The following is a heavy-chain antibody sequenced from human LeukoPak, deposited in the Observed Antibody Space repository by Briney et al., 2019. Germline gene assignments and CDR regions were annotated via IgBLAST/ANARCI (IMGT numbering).Heavy chain of an antibody. Sequence: SETLSLTCNVSGYSISSGYFWGWVRPAPGKGLEWIGSIYQRATVHYNPSLKSRVTISLDTSKNRFSLNLRSMQASDTAVYYCARAFCVGECFVLHIFFDSWGQGTLVTVSS. CDR2: IYQRATV. D-gene: IGHD2-21*01. CDR1: GYSISSGYF. J-gene: IGHJ4*02. V-gene: IGHV4-38-2*02. CDR3: ARAFCVGECFVLHIFFDS.